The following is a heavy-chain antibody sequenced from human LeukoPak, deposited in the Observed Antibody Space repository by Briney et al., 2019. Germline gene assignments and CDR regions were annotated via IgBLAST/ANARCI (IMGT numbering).Heavy chain of an antibody. D-gene: IGHD4-17*01. Sequence: ASVKVSCKASGYTFTGYYMHWVRQAPGQGLEWMGWINPNSGGTNYAQKFQGWVTMTRDTSISTAYMELSRLRSDDTAVYYCARGDYRDYGDFDYWGQGTLVTVSS. J-gene: IGHJ4*02. CDR2: INPNSGGT. CDR1: GYTFTGYY. V-gene: IGHV1-2*04. CDR3: ARGDYRDYGDFDY.